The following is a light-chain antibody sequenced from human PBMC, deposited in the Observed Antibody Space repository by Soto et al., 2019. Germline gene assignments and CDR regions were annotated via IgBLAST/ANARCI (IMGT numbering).Light chain of an antibody. CDR2: FGS. Sequence: EIVMTQSPLTLPVTPGEPASISFSSSQILLYNNTYNYLDWYVQKPGQSPQLLIYFGSNRAPGVPDRFSGSGSGTDFTLKISRVEAEDVGVYYCMQPLQSWTFGQGTKVDIK. V-gene: IGKV2-28*01. J-gene: IGKJ1*01. CDR3: MQPLQSWT. CDR1: QILLYNNTYNY.